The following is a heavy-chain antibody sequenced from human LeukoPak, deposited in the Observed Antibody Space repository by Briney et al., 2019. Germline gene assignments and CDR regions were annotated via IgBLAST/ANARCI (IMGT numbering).Heavy chain of an antibody. D-gene: IGHD2-15*01. CDR3: ARAGDIYYYYYYMDV. CDR2: IYYSGST. Sequence: SETLSLTCAVYGGSFSGYYWSWIRQPPGKGLEWIGFIYYSGSTNYNPSLKSRVTISVDTSKKQFSLKLRSVTAADTAVYYCARAGDIYYYYYYMDVWGKGTTVTVSS. CDR1: GGSFSGYY. V-gene: IGHV4-59*01. J-gene: IGHJ6*03.